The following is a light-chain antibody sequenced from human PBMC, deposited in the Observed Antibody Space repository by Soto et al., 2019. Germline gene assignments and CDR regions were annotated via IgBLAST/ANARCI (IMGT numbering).Light chain of an antibody. CDR2: DVS. Sequence: QSALTQPRSVSGSPGQSVTISCTGTSSDVGGYNYVSWYQQHPGKAPKLMIYDVSKRPSGVPDRFPGSKSGNTASLTISGLQAEDEADYYCCSYAGSYTFVFGTGTKVPS. CDR3: CSYAGSYTFV. J-gene: IGLJ1*01. V-gene: IGLV2-11*01. CDR1: SSDVGGYNY.